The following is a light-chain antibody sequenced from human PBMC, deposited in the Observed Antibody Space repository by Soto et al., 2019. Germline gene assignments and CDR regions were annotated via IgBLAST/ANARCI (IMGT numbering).Light chain of an antibody. V-gene: IGLV2-8*01. CDR3: SSYAGSNIF. CDR1: SSDVGGYNY. Sequence: QSALTQPPSASGSPGQSVTISCTGTSSDVGGYNYVSWYQQHPGKAPKLMIYEVSKRPSGVPDRFSGSKSGNTASLTVSGLQAEDEADYYCSSYAGSNIFFGTGIKVTVL. CDR2: EVS. J-gene: IGLJ1*01.